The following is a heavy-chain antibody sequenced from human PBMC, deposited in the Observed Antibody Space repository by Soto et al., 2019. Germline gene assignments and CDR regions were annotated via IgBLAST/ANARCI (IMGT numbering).Heavy chain of an antibody. J-gene: IGHJ6*02. V-gene: IGHV2-26*01. Sequence: QVTLKESGHVLVKPTETLTLTCTVSGFSLSNARMGVSWIRQPPGQDLEWLAHIFSNYEKSDSTSLKSRLITANDTSNSQVVLTMTNMDPVDTATYYCALIWPVLYYYGMDVWGQGTTVSVSS. CDR2: IFSNYEK. CDR1: GFSLSNARMG. CDR3: ALIWPVLYYYGMDV. D-gene: IGHD6-6*01.